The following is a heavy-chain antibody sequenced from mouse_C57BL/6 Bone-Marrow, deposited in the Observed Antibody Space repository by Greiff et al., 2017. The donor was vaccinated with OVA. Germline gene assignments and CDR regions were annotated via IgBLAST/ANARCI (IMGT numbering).Heavy chain of an antibody. J-gene: IGHJ3*01. V-gene: IGHV3-6*01. D-gene: IGHD1-1*01. CDR1: GYSITSGYY. Sequence: ESGPGLVKPSQSLSLTCSVTGYSITSGYYWNWIRQFPGNKLEWMGYISYDGSNNYNPSLKNRISITRDTSKNQFFLKLNSVTTEDTATYYCARWANYYFYWGQGTLVTVSA. CDR3: ARWANYYFY. CDR2: ISYDGSN.